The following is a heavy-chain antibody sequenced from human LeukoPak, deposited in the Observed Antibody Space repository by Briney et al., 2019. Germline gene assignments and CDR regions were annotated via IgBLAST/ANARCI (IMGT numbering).Heavy chain of an antibody. D-gene: IGHD3-10*01. V-gene: IGHV3-23*01. CDR3: AKDSTGGIRGDYGMDV. J-gene: IGHJ6*02. Sequence: GGSLRLSCAASGFTFSSYAMSWVRQAPGKGLEWVSGISGGGSGTYYADSVKGRFTISRDNSKNTMYLQMNSLRAEDTAIYYCAKDSTGGIRGDYGMDVWGQGTTVTVSS. CDR1: GFTFSSYA. CDR2: ISGGGSGT.